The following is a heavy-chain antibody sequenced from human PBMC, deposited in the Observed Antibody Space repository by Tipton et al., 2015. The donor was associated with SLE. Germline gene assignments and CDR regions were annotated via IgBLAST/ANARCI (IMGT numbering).Heavy chain of an antibody. V-gene: IGHV4-34*04. CDR1: GGSISSSSSYY. CDR3: GRSGGSGSRYYFDV. CDR2: INHRGST. D-gene: IGHD3-16*01. Sequence: TLSLTCAVYGGSISSSSSYYWAWIRQPPGKGEGGIGVINHRGSTNDNPSLKSRPTIAVDTSKNHFPLKLSSVPAADTAVYYWGRSGGSGSRYYFDVWGQGPLVTVSS. J-gene: IGHJ4*02.